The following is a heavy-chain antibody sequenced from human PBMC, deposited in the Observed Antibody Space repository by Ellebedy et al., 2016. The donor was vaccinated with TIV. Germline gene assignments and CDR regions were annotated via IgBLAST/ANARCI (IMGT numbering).Heavy chain of an antibody. D-gene: IGHD2-2*01. V-gene: IGHV1-46*01. Sequence: ASVKVSXXASGYTFRYFYMHWVRQAPGQGLEWVGVINPSSGSTSYAQKFQGRVTITADKSTSTAYMELSSLKSEDTAVYYCARVSWSGGYQLVSGRDGMDVWGQGTTVTVSS. J-gene: IGHJ6*02. CDR3: ARVSWSGGYQLVSGRDGMDV. CDR1: GYTFRYFY. CDR2: INPSSGST.